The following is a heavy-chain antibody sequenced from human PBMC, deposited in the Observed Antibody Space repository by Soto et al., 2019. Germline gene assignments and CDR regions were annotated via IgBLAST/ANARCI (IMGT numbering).Heavy chain of an antibody. Sequence: PGGPLRLSCAASGFTFSGSAMHWVRQASGKGLEWVGRIRSKANSYATAYAASVKGRFTISRDDSKNTAYLQMNSLKTEDTAVYYCTRPGIAAAGNQHWGQGTLVTVSS. CDR1: GFTFSGSA. J-gene: IGHJ4*02. V-gene: IGHV3-73*01. CDR3: TRPGIAAAGNQH. D-gene: IGHD6-13*01. CDR2: IRSKANSYAT.